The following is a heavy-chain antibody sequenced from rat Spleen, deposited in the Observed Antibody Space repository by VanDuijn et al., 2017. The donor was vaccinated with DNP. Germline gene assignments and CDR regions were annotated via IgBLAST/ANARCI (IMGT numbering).Heavy chain of an antibody. J-gene: IGHJ2*01. D-gene: IGHD1-7*01. CDR1: RFTFSDYY. V-gene: IGHV5-29*01. CDR2: ISYDGSSS. Sequence: EVLLVESDGGLVQPGRSLKLSCAASRFTFSDYYMVWVRQAPTKGLEWVATISYDGSSSYYRDSVKGRFTISRDNAKNTQYLQMDSLRSEDTATYYCARATHTTGIPFYFDYWGQGVMVTVSS. CDR3: ARATHTTGIPFYFDY.